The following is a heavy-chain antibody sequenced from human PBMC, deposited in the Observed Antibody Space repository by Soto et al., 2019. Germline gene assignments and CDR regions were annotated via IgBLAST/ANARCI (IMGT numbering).Heavy chain of an antibody. J-gene: IGHJ3*02. V-gene: IGHV1-18*01. CDR2: ISAYNGNT. D-gene: IGHD3-22*01. CDR1: GYTFTSYG. CDR3: ARDIGAQTYYYDSSGYYVAFLI. Sequence: ASVKVSCKASGYTFTSYGISWVRQAPGQGLEWMGWISAYNGNTNYAQKLQGRVTMTTDTSTSTAYMELRSLRSDDTAVYYCARDIGAQTYYYDSSGYYVAFLIWGQGTMVTVS.